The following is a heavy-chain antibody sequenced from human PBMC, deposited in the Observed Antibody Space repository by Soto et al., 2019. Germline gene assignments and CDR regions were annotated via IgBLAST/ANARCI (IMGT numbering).Heavy chain of an antibody. CDR2: IGGDGGSP. CDR3: AKYSINRYGIYDPFDI. CDR1: GFIFSEYA. Sequence: EAQLLESGGGLIQPGGSLRLSCVASGFIFSEYAMSWVRQAPGKGLEWVSVIGGDGGSPFYADSVKGRFTISRDNSKNTLDLQMDTLRTDDTAVYYCAKYSINRYGIYDPFDIWGQGRVVSVSS. J-gene: IGHJ3*02. V-gene: IGHV3-23*01. D-gene: IGHD3-3*02.